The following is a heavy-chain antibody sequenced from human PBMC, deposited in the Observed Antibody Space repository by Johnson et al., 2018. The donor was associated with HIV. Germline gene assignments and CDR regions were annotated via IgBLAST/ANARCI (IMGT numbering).Heavy chain of an antibody. V-gene: IGHV3-30*14. Sequence: QMQLVESGGGVVQPGRSLRLSCAASGFTFSSYVMHWVRQAPGKGLEGVAVISFDGNTEYYADSVKGIFIISRDNSKSTLYLQMNSLRAEDTAVYYCARAYTYGAFDIWGQGTTVTISS. CDR1: GFTFSSYV. J-gene: IGHJ3*02. D-gene: IGHD5-18*01. CDR2: ISFDGNTE. CDR3: ARAYTYGAFDI.